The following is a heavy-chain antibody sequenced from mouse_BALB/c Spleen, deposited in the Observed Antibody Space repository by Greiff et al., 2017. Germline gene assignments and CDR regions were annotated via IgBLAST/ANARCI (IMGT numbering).Heavy chain of an antibody. CDR2: MWGDGST. CDR3: ARDWDGYYAMDY. Sequence: QVQLQQSGPGLVAPSQSLSITCTVSGFSLTGYGVNWVRQPPGKGLEWLGIMWGDGSTDYTSALKYRLSISKVNSKSQVFLKMNSLQTDDTARYYCARDWDGYYAMDYWGQGTSVTVSS. D-gene: IGHD2-3*01. CDR1: GFSLTGYG. V-gene: IGHV2-6-7*01. J-gene: IGHJ4*01.